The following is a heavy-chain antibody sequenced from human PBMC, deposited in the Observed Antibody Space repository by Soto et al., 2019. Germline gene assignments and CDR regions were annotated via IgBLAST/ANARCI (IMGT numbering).Heavy chain of an antibody. CDR2: INPTSGGT. CDR1: GYTFAAYY. CDR3: ARDPDYGDYWGYFFDS. D-gene: IGHD4-17*01. J-gene: IGHJ4*02. Sequence: SVKVSCKTSGYTFAAYYIHWIRQAPGQGLEWMGWINPTSGGTVYAQNFQDRVTMTRDTSISTAYMELRRLDSDDTAVYYCARDPDYGDYWGYFFDSWGQGTPVTVSS. V-gene: IGHV1-2*02.